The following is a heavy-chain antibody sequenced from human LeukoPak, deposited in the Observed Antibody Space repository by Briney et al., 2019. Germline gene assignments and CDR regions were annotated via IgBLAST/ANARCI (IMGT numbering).Heavy chain of an antibody. CDR3: ARVRSGSYVGFDI. CDR2: ISSGSTYI. V-gene: IGHV3-21*01. J-gene: IGHJ3*02. CDR1: GFTFSAYS. D-gene: IGHD3-10*02. Sequence: PGGSLRLSCAASGFTFSAYSLNWVRQAPGKGLEWVSSISSGSTYIFYADSVKGRFTISRDNSKNSLYLQMNSLRAEDTAVYYCARVRSGSYVGFDIWGQGTMVTVSS.